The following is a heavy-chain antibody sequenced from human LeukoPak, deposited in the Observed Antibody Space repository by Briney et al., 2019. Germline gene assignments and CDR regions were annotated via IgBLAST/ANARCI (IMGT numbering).Heavy chain of an antibody. J-gene: IGHJ4*02. CDR3: ARDSRGCSPDY. Sequence: GGSLRLSCAASGFTFSDYYMSWTRQAPGKGLEWVANIKQDGSEKYYVDSVKGRFTISRVNAKNSLYLQMNSLRAEDTAVYYCARDSRGCSPDYWGQGTLVTVS. CDR1: GFTFSDYY. D-gene: IGHD2-15*01. V-gene: IGHV3-7*01. CDR2: IKQDGSEK.